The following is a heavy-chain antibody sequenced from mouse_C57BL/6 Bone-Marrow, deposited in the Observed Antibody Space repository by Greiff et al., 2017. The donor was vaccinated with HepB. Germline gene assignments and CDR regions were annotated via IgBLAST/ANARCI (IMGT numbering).Heavy chain of an antibody. V-gene: IGHV1-52*01. CDR3: ASDYDGSTMDY. D-gene: IGHD1-1*01. CDR1: GYTFTSYW. J-gene: IGHJ4*01. Sequence: QVQLQQPGAELVRPGSSVKLSCKASGYTFTSYWMHWVKQRPIQGLEWIGNIDPSDSETHYNQKFKDKATLTVDKSSSTAYMQLSSLTSEDSAVYYCASDYDGSTMDYWGQGTSVTVSS. CDR2: IDPSDSET.